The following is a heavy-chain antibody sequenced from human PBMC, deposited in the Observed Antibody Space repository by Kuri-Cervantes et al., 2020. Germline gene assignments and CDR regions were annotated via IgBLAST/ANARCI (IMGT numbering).Heavy chain of an antibody. CDR3: ARVGSSWYRNLGGWFDP. Sequence: SETLSLSCTVSGGSISSGGYYWSWIRQHPGKGLEWIGYIYYSGSTYYNPSLKSRVTISVDTSKNQFSLKLSSVTAADTAVYYCARVGSSWYRNLGGWFDPWGQGTLVTVSS. J-gene: IGHJ5*02. CDR2: IYYSGST. V-gene: IGHV4-31*02. D-gene: IGHD6-13*01. CDR1: GGSISSGGYY.